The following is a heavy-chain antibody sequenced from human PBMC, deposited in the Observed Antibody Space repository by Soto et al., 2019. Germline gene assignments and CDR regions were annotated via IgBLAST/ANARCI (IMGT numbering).Heavy chain of an antibody. V-gene: IGHV3-23*01. CDR1: GFTFSSYA. CDR3: ARDMPISTSGNYPYYFGY. J-gene: IGHJ4*02. Sequence: GGSLRLSCAASGFTFSSYAMSWVRQAPGKGLEWVSAFRGDGTGAHYADSVKGRFTISRDNSKNTLYLQMNSLRAEDTDVYYCARDMPISTSGNYPYYFGYWGQGALVTVSS. CDR2: FRGDGTGA. D-gene: IGHD3-10*01.